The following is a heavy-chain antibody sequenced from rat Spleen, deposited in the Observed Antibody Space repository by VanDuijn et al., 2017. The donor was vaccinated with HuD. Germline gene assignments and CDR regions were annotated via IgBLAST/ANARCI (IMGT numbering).Heavy chain of an antibody. CDR2: ILYDGSST. V-gene: IGHV5-7*01. D-gene: IGHD4-3*01. Sequence: EVQLAESGGGLVQPGRSLKLSCAASGFTFSNYYMAWVRQAPKKGLEWVATILYDGSSTYYRDSVKGRFTISRDNAKSTLYLQMDNVRSEDTATYYCASYSGYWYFDFWGPGTMVTVSS. CDR3: ASYSGYWYFDF. J-gene: IGHJ1*01. CDR1: GFTFSNYY.